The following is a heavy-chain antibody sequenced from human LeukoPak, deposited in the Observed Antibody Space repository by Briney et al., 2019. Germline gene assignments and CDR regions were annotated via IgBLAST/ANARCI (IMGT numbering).Heavy chain of an antibody. J-gene: IGHJ4*02. Sequence: PGGSLRLSCAASGFTFSSYSMNWVRQAPGKGLEWVSSISSSSSYIYYADSVRGRFTISRDNAKNSLYLQMNSLRAEDTAVYYCARGYSSSSDEPAALDYWGQGTLVTVSS. D-gene: IGHD6-6*01. CDR1: GFTFSSYS. V-gene: IGHV3-21*01. CDR2: ISSSSSYI. CDR3: ARGYSSSSDEPAALDY.